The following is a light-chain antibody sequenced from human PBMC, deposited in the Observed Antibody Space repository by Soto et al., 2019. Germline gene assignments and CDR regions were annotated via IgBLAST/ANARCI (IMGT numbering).Light chain of an antibody. CDR1: SSVVGTYNY. Sequence: QSALTQPASVSWSPGQSITISCTGTSSVVGTYNYVSWYQHHPGKAPKLIIYEVSNRPSGVSNRFSGSKSGSTASLTISGLQAEDEADYHCTSYTRDTALVFGTGTKVTVL. J-gene: IGLJ1*01. CDR2: EVS. CDR3: TSYTRDTALV. V-gene: IGLV2-14*01.